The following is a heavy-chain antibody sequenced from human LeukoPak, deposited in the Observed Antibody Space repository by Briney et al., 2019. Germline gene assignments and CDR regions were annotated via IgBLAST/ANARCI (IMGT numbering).Heavy chain of an antibody. V-gene: IGHV4-59*08. Sequence: PSETLSLTCTVSGGSISSYYWSWIRQPPGKGLEWIGYIYYSGSTNYNPSLKSRVTISVDTSKNQFSLKLSSVTAADTAVYYCARRVVVTAMTSDAFNLWGQGTMVTVSS. CDR2: IYYSGST. CDR3: ARRVVVTAMTSDAFNL. D-gene: IGHD2-21*02. J-gene: IGHJ3*01. CDR1: GGSISSYY.